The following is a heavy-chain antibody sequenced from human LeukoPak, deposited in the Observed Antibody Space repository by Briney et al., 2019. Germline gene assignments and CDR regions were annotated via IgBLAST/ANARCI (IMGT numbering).Heavy chain of an antibody. D-gene: IGHD6-19*01. CDR3: ARVVFSGCMDV. Sequence: PGGSLRLSCAASGFTFSSFGMHWVRQAPGKGLEWVAVIWYDGSNKYYADSVKGRFTISRDNSKNTLYLQMNSLRAEDTAVYYCARVVFSGCMDVWGQGTTVTVSS. V-gene: IGHV3-33*01. CDR2: IWYDGSNK. J-gene: IGHJ6*02. CDR1: GFTFSSFG.